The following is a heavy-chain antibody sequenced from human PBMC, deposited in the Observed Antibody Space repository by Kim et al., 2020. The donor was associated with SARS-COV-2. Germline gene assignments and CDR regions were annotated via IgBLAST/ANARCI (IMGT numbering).Heavy chain of an antibody. CDR3: ARSLDYEADYYYMDV. Sequence: SVKGRFTISRHNSKNTLYLQMNSLRAEDTAVYYCARSLDYEADYYYMDVWGKGTTVTVSS. D-gene: IGHD4-17*01. J-gene: IGHJ6*03. V-gene: IGHV3-53*04.